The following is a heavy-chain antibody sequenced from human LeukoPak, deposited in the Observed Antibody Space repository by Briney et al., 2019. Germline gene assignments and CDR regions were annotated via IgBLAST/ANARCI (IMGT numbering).Heavy chain of an antibody. CDR2: ISAYNGNT. D-gene: IGHD3-22*01. Sequence: GASVKVSCKASGYTFTSYGISWVRQAPGQGLEWMGWISAYNGNTNYAQKLQGRVTMTTDTSTSTAYMELRSLRSDDTAVYYCARADTYYYDSSGYVLDYWGQGTLVTVSS. CDR3: ARADTYYYDSSGYVLDY. CDR1: GYTFTSYG. V-gene: IGHV1-18*01. J-gene: IGHJ4*02.